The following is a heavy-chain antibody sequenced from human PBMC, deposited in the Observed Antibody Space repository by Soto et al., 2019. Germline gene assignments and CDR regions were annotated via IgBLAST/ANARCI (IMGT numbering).Heavy chain of an antibody. CDR3: AREIPIFGVLSHDAFDI. CDR2: IYYSGST. J-gene: IGHJ3*02. CDR1: VGSISSYY. Sequence: SETLSLTCTFSVGSISSYYWSWIRHPPGKGLEWIGYIYYSGSTYYNPSLKSRVTISVDPSNNQFSLNLRSVTAADTAVYYCAREIPIFGVLSHDAFDIWGQGTMVNVSS. D-gene: IGHD3-3*01. V-gene: IGHV4-59*12.